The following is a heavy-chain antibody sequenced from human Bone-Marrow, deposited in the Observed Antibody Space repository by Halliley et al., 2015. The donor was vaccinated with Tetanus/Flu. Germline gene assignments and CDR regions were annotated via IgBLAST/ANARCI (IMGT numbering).Heavy chain of an antibody. V-gene: IGHV5-51*01. D-gene: IGHD4-4*01. Sequence: MIYPAYPDTRYSPAFQGRVTISADKSLSAAFLQWSSLKVSDTALYYCARMTTVTPPYFALDVWGQGTTVTVSS. J-gene: IGHJ6*02. CDR3: ARMTTVTPPYFALDV. CDR2: IYPAYPDT.